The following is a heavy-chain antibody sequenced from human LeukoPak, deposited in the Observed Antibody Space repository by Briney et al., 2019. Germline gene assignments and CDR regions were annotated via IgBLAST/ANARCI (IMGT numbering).Heavy chain of an antibody. CDR2: IYYSGNT. CDR1: AGSISSDSYY. Sequence: SETLSLTCTVSAGSISSDSYYWGWIRQPPGKGLEWIGTIYYSGNTYYNPSLKSRVTISVDTSKNQFSLKLSSVTAADTAVYYCARVGENYDFWSGYYTPPNFDYWGQGTLVTVSS. V-gene: IGHV4-39*07. J-gene: IGHJ4*02. CDR3: ARVGENYDFWSGYYTPPNFDY. D-gene: IGHD3-3*01.